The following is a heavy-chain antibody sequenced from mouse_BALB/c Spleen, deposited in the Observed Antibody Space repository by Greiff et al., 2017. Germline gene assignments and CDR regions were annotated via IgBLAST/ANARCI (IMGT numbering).Heavy chain of an antibody. V-gene: IGHV1-77*01. J-gene: IGHJ3*01. CDR1: GYTFTDYY. Sequence: QVQLQQSGAELARPGASVKLSCKASGYTFTDYYINWVKQRTGQGLEWIGEIYPGSGNTYYNEKFKGKATLTADKSSSTAYMQLSSLTSEDSAVYFCARGLFAYWGQGTLVTVSA. CDR3: ARGLFAY. CDR2: IYPGSGNT.